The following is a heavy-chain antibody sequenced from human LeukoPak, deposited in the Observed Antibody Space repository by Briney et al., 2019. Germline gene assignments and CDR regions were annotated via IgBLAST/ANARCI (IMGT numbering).Heavy chain of an antibody. V-gene: IGHV1-69*13. CDR1: GGTFSSYA. J-gene: IGHJ4*02. D-gene: IGHD2-2*01. Sequence: SVKVSCKASGGTFSSYAISWVRQAPGQGLEWMGGLIPIFGTANYAQKFQGRVTITADESTSTAYMELSSLRSEDTAVYYCARVQLSYCSSTSCYEFDYWGQGTLVTVSS. CDR2: LIPIFGTA. CDR3: ARVQLSYCSSTSCYEFDY.